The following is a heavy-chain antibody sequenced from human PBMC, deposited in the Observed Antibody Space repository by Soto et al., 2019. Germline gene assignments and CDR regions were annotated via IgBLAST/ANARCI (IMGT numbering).Heavy chain of an antibody. D-gene: IGHD3-22*01. CDR2: INPNSGGT. CDR1: GYTFTGYY. J-gene: IGHJ4*02. CDR3: ARDSSGYYWRGRYFDY. V-gene: IGHV1-2*02. Sequence: GASVKVSCKASGYTFTGYYMHWVRQAPGQGLEWMGWINPNSGGTNYAQKFQGRVTMTRDTSISTAYMELSRLRSDDTAVYYCARDSSGYYWRGRYFDYWGQGTLVTVSS.